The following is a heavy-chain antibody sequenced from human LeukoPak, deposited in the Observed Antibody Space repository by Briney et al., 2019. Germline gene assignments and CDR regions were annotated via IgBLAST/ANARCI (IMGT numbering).Heavy chain of an antibody. CDR1: GGSISSYY. J-gene: IGHJ4*02. D-gene: IGHD3/OR15-3a*01. V-gene: IGHV4-59*01. CDR3: ARSHSVWTSFDY. Sequence: PSETLSLTCTVSGGSISSYYWSWIRQPPGKGLEWIGYIYYSGSTNYNPSLKSRVTISVDTSKNQFSLKLSSVTAADTAVYYCARSHSVWTSFDYWGQGTLVTVSS. CDR2: IYYSGST.